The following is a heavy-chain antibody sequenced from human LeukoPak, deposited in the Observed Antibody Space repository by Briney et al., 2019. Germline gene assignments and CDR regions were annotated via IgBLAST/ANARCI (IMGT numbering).Heavy chain of an antibody. Sequence: PGGSLRLSCAASGFTFSSYSMNWVRQAPGKGLEWVSSISSSSSYIYYADSVKGRFTISRDNAKNSLYLQMNSLRAEDTAVYYCARDWGGSGWSKDYYGMDVWGQGTTVTVSS. D-gene: IGHD6-19*01. CDR3: ARDWGGSGWSKDYYGMDV. J-gene: IGHJ6*02. CDR1: GFTFSSYS. V-gene: IGHV3-21*01. CDR2: ISSSSSYI.